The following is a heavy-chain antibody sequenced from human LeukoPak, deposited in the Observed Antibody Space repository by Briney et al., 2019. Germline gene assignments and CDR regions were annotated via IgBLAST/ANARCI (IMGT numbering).Heavy chain of an antibody. CDR1: GGSISSSSYY. V-gene: IGHV4-39*01. J-gene: IGHJ3*02. D-gene: IGHD5-18*01. CDR2: IYYSGGT. Sequence: SETLSLTCTVSGGSISSSSYYWGWIRQPPGKGLEWIGSIYYSGGTYYNPSLKSRVTISVDTSKNQFSLKLSSVTAADTAVYYCARWGREQLWLSDAFDIWGQGTMVAVSS. CDR3: ARWGREQLWLSDAFDI.